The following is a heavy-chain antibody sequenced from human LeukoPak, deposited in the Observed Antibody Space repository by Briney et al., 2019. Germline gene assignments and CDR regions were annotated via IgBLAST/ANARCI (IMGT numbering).Heavy chain of an antibody. CDR2: ISYSGGST. Sequence: PGGSLRLSCAASGFTFSSYAMNWVRQAPGKGLEWVSSISYSGGSTYYADSVKGRSTISRDNAKNSLYLQMNSLRAEDTAVYYCARDRGLDYYDSSGYPFDYWGQGTLVTVSS. J-gene: IGHJ4*02. V-gene: IGHV3-23*01. CDR3: ARDRGLDYYDSSGYPFDY. D-gene: IGHD3-22*01. CDR1: GFTFSSYA.